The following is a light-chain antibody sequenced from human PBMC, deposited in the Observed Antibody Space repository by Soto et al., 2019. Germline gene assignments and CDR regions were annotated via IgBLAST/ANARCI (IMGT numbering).Light chain of an antibody. J-gene: IGLJ1*01. V-gene: IGLV3-1*01. CDR3: QAWDSSTAV. CDR2: QDS. Sequence: SYALTQPPSVSVSPGQTASITCSGDKLGDKYACWYQQKPGQSPVLVIYQDSKRPSGIPERFSGSNSENTATLTISGTQAMYEADYYCQAWDSSTAVFGTGTNATVL. CDR1: KLGDKY.